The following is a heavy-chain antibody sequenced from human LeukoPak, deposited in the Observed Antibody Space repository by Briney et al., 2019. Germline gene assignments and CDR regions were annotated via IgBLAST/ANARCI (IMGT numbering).Heavy chain of an antibody. Sequence: PSETLPLTCAVYGGSFSGYYWSWIRQPPGKGLEWIGEMNHSGSTNYNPSLRSRVTISVDTSKNQFSLRLSSVTAADTAVYYCARHPAAVAGLTSYSYNWFDPWGQGTLVTVSS. J-gene: IGHJ5*02. CDR1: GGSFSGYY. V-gene: IGHV4-34*01. D-gene: IGHD6-19*01. CDR3: ARHPAAVAGLTSYSYNWFDP. CDR2: MNHSGST.